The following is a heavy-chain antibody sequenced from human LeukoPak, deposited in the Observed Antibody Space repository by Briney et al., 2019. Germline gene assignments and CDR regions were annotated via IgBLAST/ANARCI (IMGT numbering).Heavy chain of an antibody. Sequence: SVKVSCKASGGTFSSYAISWVRQAPGQGLEWMGGIIPIFGTANYAQKFQGRVTITADESTSTAYMELSSLRSEDTAVYYCASRSVPGITVAGTPLYYYYYGMDVWGQGTTVTVSS. J-gene: IGHJ6*02. CDR2: IIPIFGTA. D-gene: IGHD6-19*01. CDR1: GGTFSSYA. V-gene: IGHV1-69*13. CDR3: ASRSVPGITVAGTPLYYYYYGMDV.